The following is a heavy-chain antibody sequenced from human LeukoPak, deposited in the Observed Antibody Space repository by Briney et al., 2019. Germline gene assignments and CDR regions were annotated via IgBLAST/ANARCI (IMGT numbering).Heavy chain of an antibody. V-gene: IGHV3-23*01. CDR1: GFTFNSYA. CDR3: AKVGAVDYYGSGSHLDY. J-gene: IGHJ4*02. D-gene: IGHD3-10*01. CDR2: ISGGGGST. Sequence: GGSLRLSCAASGFTFNSYAMSWVRQAPGKGLEWVSAISGGGGSTYYADSVKGRFSISRDNSKNTLHLQMNSLRAEETAVYYCAKVGAVDYYGSGSHLDYWGQGTLVTVSS.